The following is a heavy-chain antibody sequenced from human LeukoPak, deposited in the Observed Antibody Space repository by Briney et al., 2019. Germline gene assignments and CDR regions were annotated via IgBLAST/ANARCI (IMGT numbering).Heavy chain of an antibody. CDR2: INPNSGGT. J-gene: IGHJ4*02. CDR3: ARAYYDSSGYYYEAIDY. D-gene: IGHD3-22*01. Sequence: ASVKVSCKASGYTFTGYYMHWVRQAPGQGLEWMGWINPNSGGTNYAQKFQGRVTMTRDTSISTAYMELSRLRSDDTAVYYCARAYYDSSGYYYEAIDYWGQGTLVTVSS. CDR1: GYTFTGYY. V-gene: IGHV1-2*02.